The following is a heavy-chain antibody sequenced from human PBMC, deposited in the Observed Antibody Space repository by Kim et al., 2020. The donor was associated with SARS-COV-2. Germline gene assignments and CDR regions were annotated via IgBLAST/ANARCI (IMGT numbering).Heavy chain of an antibody. V-gene: IGHV4-39*01. CDR3: ARPIAVAGIFYFDY. J-gene: IGHJ4*02. Sequence: SETLSLTCTVSGGSISSSSYYWGWIRQPPGKGLEWIGSIYYIGNTYYNPSLKSRVTISVDTSKNQFSLKLRSVTAADTAVYYCARPIAVAGIFYFDYWGQGTLVTVSS. CDR2: IYYIGNT. CDR1: GGSISSSSYY. D-gene: IGHD6-19*01.